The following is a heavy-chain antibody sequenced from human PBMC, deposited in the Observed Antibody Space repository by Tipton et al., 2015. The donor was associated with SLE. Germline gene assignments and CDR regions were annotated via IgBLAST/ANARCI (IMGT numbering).Heavy chain of an antibody. V-gene: IGHV4-39*07. CDR1: GGSISSSSYY. CDR3: ARRVAGFDY. CDR2: IYYSGST. J-gene: IGHJ4*02. D-gene: IGHD6-19*01. Sequence: TLSLTCTVSGGSISSSSYYWGWIRQPPGKGLEWIGSIYYSGSTYYNPSLKSRVTISVDTSKNQFSLKRRSVTAADTAVYYCARRVAGFDYWGQGTLVTVSS.